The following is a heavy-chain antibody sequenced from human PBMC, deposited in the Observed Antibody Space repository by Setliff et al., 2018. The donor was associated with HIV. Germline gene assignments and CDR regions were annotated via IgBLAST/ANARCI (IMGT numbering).Heavy chain of an antibody. J-gene: IGHJ5*02. CDR2: IKRKSDGGTT. D-gene: IGHD1-26*01. V-gene: IGHV3-15*05. Sequence: SLRLSCAASALTFSNTWMSWVRQAPGKGLEWVGRIKRKSDGGTTDYAAPVKGRFTISRDNAKNTLDLQMNSLRAEDTAVYYCARGSDTTGSPPELDPWGQGTLVTVSS. CDR3: ARGSDTTGSPPELDP. CDR1: ALTFSNTW.